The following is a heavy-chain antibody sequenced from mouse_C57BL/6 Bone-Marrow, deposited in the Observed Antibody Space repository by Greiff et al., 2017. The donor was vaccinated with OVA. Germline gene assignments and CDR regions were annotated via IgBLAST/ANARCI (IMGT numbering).Heavy chain of an antibody. CDR3: ARQIYYDY. CDR1: GFTFSSYT. J-gene: IGHJ2*01. V-gene: IGHV5-9*01. CDR2: ISGGGGNT. Sequence: EVHLVESGGGLVKPGGSLKLPCAASGFTFSSYTMSWVRQTPEKRLEWVATISGGGGNTYYPDSVKGRFTISRDNAKNTLYLQMSSLRSEDTALYYCARQIYYDYWGQGTTLTVSS.